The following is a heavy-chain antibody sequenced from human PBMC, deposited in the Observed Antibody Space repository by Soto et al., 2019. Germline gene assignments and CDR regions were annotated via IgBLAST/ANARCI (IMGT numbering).Heavy chain of an antibody. V-gene: IGHV3-23*01. CDR2: ITGDGGDT. CDR3: AKGSATPRPYYFDY. CDR1: GFTFSSYA. Sequence: GGSLRLSCVASGFTFSSYAMSWVRQAPGKGLEWVSAITGDGGDTFHADSVRGRLTISRDNSRNTLYLQMDSLRAEDTALYYCAKGSATPRPYYFDYWGQGTLVTVSS. J-gene: IGHJ4*02.